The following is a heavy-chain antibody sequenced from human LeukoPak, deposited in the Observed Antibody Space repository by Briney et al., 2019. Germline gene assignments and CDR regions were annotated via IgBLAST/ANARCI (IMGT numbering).Heavy chain of an antibody. CDR3: ARALDSSGWYIVDY. J-gene: IGHJ4*02. V-gene: IGHV6-1*01. D-gene: IGHD6-19*01. CDR2: TYYRSKWYN. CDR1: GDSVSSNSAA. Sequence: SQTLSLTCAISGDSVSSNSAAWNWIRQSPSRGLEWLGRTYYRSKWYNDYAASVKSRITINPDTSKNQFSLQLNSVTPEDTAVYYCARALDSSGWYIVDYWGQGTLVTVSS.